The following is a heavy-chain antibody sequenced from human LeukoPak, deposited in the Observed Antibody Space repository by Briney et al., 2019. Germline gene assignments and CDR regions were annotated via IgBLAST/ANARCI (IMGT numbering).Heavy chain of an antibody. CDR2: IFYTGNT. V-gene: IGHV4-59*01. D-gene: IGHD3-22*01. Sequence: SETLSLSCTVSGGSMTNYYWSWIRQTPGKGLEWIGYIFYTGNTNYNPSLKSRLTISVDTSKNQFSLNLSSVTTADTGIYFCARGLVVGAGRLDPWGQGTLAIVSS. J-gene: IGHJ5*02. CDR1: GGSMTNYY. CDR3: ARGLVVGAGRLDP.